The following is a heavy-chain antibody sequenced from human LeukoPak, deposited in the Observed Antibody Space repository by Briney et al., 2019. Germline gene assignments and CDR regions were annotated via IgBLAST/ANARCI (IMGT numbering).Heavy chain of an antibody. V-gene: IGHV1-2*02. Sequence: GASVTVSCKASGYTFTGYYMHWVRQAPGQGLAWMGWINPNSGGTNYAQKFQGRVTMTRDTSISTAYMELSRLRSDDTAVYYCARTGYSYGYWWFDPWGQGTLVTVSS. J-gene: IGHJ5*02. CDR1: GYTFTGYY. CDR3: ARTGYSYGYWWFDP. D-gene: IGHD5-18*01. CDR2: INPNSGGT.